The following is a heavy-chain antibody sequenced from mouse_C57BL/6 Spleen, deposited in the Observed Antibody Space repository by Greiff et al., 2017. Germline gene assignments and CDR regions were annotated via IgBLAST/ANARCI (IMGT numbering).Heavy chain of an antibody. D-gene: IGHD1-1*01. CDR1: GFTFSDFY. CDR3: ARASYYYGSSYGAMDY. J-gene: IGHJ4*01. Sequence: EVKLVESGGGLVQSGRSLRLSCATSGFTFSDFYMEWVRQAPGKGLEWIAASRNKANDYTTEYSASVKGRFIVSRDTSQSILYLQMNALRAEDTAMYYGARASYYYGSSYGAMDYWGQGTSVTVSS. CDR2: SRNKANDYTT. V-gene: IGHV7-1*01.